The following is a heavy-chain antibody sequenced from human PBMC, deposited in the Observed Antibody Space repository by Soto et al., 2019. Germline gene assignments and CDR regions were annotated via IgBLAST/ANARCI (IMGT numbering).Heavy chain of an antibody. J-gene: IGHJ1*01. CDR1: GFVFNAYS. CDR3: AKDRGLTTVTFDAFQA. CDR2: IIGSGDST. D-gene: IGHD4-17*01. Sequence: EVQLVESGGGLVQPGRSLRLSCAVSGFVFNAYSMSWVRQAPGKGLEWVSGIIGSGDSTYYADSVKGRFTISRDNSNNTLYLQMNSLRAGDTAIYYCAKDRGLTTVTFDAFQAWGQGTLVAVSS. V-gene: IGHV3-23*04.